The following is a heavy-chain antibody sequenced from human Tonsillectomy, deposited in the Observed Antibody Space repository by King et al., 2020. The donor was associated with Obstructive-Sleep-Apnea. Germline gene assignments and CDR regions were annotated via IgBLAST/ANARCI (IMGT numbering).Heavy chain of an antibody. CDR1: GFTFSSYG. Sequence: VQLVESGGGVVQPGRSLRLSCAASGFTFSSYGMHWVRQAPGKGLEWVAFIRYDGSNKYYVDSVKGRFTISRDNSKNTLYLQMNSLRAEDTAVYYCAKDGEDSSSWYWVYFDYWGQGTLVTVSS. CDR2: IRYDGSNK. D-gene: IGHD6-13*01. V-gene: IGHV3-30*02. CDR3: AKDGEDSSSWYWVYFDY. J-gene: IGHJ4*02.